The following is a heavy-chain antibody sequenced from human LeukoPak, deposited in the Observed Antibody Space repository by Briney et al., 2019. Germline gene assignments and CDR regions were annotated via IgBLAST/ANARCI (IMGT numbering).Heavy chain of an antibody. V-gene: IGHV1-2*02. CDR1: GYTFTGYY. J-gene: IGHJ4*02. CDR2: INPNSGGT. CDR3: ARARRIAVAVYDY. Sequence: ASVKVSCKASGYTFTGYYMHWVRQAPGRGLEWMGWINPNSGGTNYAQKFQGRVTMTRDTSISTAYMELSRLRSDDTAVYYCARARRIAVAVYDYWGQGTLVTVSS. D-gene: IGHD6-19*01.